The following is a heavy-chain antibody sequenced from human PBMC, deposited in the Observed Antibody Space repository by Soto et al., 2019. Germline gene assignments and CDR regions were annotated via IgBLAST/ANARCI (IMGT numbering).Heavy chain of an antibody. CDR1: GGTFSSYA. V-gene: IGHV1-69*13. J-gene: IGHJ5*02. D-gene: IGHD6-13*01. Sequence: SVKVSCKASGGTFSSYAISWVRQAPGQGLEWMGGIIPIFGTANYAQKFQGRVTITADESTSTAYMELSSLRSEDTAVYYWARGGSSRDENWFDAWGQGTLDTVSS. CDR3: ARGGSSRDENWFDA. CDR2: IIPIFGTA.